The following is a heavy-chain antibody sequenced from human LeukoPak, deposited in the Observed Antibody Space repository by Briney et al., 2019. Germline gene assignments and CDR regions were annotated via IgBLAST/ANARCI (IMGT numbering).Heavy chain of an antibody. CDR1: GFSFSISW. V-gene: IGHV3-21*01. CDR2: ISSSSSYI. J-gene: IGHJ3*02. CDR3: AIAAAGDDDAFDI. Sequence: PGGSLRLSCAGSGFSFSISWMAWVRQAPGKGLEWVSSISSSSSYIYYADSVKGRFTISRDNAKNSLYLQMNSLRAEDTAVYYCAIAAAGDDDAFDIWGQGTMVTVSS. D-gene: IGHD6-13*01.